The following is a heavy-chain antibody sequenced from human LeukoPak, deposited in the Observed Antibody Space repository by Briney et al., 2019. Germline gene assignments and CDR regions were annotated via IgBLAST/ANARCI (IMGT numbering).Heavy chain of an antibody. D-gene: IGHD6-19*01. CDR1: GFTFDDYA. J-gene: IGHJ6*02. CDR3: AKHGGSGWTAHYSYGLDV. Sequence: GRSLRLSCAASGFTFDDYAMHWVRQAPGKGLEWVSGIIWNTGSVGYADSVKGRFTISRDNARNSLYLQMNSLRVEDTAFYYCAKHGGSGWTAHYSYGLDVWGQGTTVTVSS. V-gene: IGHV3-9*01. CDR2: IIWNTGSV.